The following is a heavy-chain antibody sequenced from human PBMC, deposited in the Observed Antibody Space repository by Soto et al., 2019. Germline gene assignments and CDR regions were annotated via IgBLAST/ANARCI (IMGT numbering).Heavy chain of an antibody. Sequence: XXTLSLTFSVSGGSISSYYWRWIRQPPGKGLEWIGYIYYSGSTNYNPSLKSRVTISVDTSKNQLSLKLSSVTAADTAVYYCARRYGYYFDYWGQGTLVTVSS. CDR2: IYYSGST. D-gene: IGHD4-17*01. V-gene: IGHV4-59*08. CDR1: GGSISSYY. J-gene: IGHJ4*02. CDR3: ARRYGYYFDY.